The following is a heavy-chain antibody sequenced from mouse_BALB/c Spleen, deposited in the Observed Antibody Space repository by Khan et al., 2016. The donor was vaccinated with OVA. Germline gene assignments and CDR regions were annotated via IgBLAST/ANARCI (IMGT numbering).Heavy chain of an antibody. V-gene: IGHV3-2*02. Sequence: EVKLEESGPGLVKPSQSLSLTCTVTGYSITSNYAWNWIRQFPGNKLEWMGYIGYSDSTSYNPSLKSRISITRDTSQNQFFLQLNSVTTEDTATYYCARGNYYGYYFDYWGQGTTLTVSS. CDR3: ARGNYYGYYFDY. D-gene: IGHD1-1*01. CDR1: GYSITSNYA. J-gene: IGHJ2*01. CDR2: IGYSDST.